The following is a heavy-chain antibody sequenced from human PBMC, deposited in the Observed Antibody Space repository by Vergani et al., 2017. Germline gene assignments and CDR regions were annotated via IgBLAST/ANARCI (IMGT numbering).Heavy chain of an antibody. CDR2: IDHTGRP. CDR3: ARVNTETNGHLYYYYYMDV. D-gene: IGHD4-11*01. Sequence: QVQLQQWGGGLLKPSETLSLTCVVNGGSFTSYHWTWIRQSPGEGLEWVGDIDHTGRPDYNPSLKSRLTMSVDKTRDQFSLTLNSWTATYTAIYFCARVNTETNGHLYYYYYMDVWGQGAAVTVS. J-gene: IGHJ6*03. CDR1: GGSFTSYH. V-gene: IGHV4-34*01.